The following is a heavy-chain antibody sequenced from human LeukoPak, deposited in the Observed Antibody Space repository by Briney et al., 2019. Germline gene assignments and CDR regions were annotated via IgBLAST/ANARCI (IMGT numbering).Heavy chain of an antibody. CDR2: ISASGTIT. Sequence: LGGSLRLSCAASGFTFSSYEMNWVRQAPGKGLEWISYISASGTITHYADSVRGRFTISRDNSKSTLSLQMNSLRAEDTAIYYCATYRQVLLPFESWGQGTLVTVSS. J-gene: IGHJ4*02. D-gene: IGHD2-8*02. CDR1: GFTFSSYE. CDR3: ATYRQVLLPFES. V-gene: IGHV3-48*03.